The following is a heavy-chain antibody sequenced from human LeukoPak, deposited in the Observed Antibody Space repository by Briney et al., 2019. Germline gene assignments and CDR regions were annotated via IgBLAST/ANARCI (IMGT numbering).Heavy chain of an antibody. CDR2: ISSSGSTI. D-gene: IGHD3-10*01. CDR1: GFTFSSYE. V-gene: IGHV3-48*03. Sequence: GGSLRLSCVASGFTFSSYEMNWVRQAPGKGLEWVSYISSSGSTIYYADSVKGRFTNSRDNAKNSLYLQMNSLRAEDTAVYYCARWARDYYGSGSYPGDYWGQGTLVTVSS. CDR3: ARWARDYYGSGSYPGDY. J-gene: IGHJ4*02.